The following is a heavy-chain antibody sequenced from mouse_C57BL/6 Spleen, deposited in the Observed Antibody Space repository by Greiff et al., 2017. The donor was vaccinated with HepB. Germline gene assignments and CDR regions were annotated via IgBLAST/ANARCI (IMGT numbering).Heavy chain of an antibody. V-gene: IGHV5-17*01. CDR3: ARGYDVLYYFDY. CDR2: ISSGSSTI. CDR1: GFTFSDYG. Sequence: EVHLVESGGGLVKPGGSLKLSCAASGFTFSDYGMHWVRQAPEKGLEWVAYISSGSSTIYYADTVKGRFTISRDNAKNTLFLQMTSLRSEDTAMYYCARGYDVLYYFDYWGQGTTLTVSS. D-gene: IGHD2-3*01. J-gene: IGHJ2*01.